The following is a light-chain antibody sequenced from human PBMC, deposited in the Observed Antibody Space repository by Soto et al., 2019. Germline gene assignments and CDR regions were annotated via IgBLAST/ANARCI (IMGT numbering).Light chain of an antibody. Sequence: QSALTQPASLSGSPGQSITISCTGTSSDVGGYNYVSWYQQHPGKAPKLMIYEVSTRPLGVSNRFSGSKSGNTASLTISGLQDEDEVDYYCSSYTSSSTLPYVFGTGTKVTVL. CDR2: EVS. CDR1: SSDVGGYNY. V-gene: IGLV2-14*01. J-gene: IGLJ1*01. CDR3: SSYTSSSTLPYV.